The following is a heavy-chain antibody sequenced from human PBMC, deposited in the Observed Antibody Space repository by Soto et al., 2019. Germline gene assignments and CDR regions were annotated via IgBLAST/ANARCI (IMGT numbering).Heavy chain of an antibody. CDR1: GFTFSNAW. CDR3: XXXKGRLEPPTNDF. D-gene: IGHD1-1*01. V-gene: IGHV3-15*01. CDR2: IKSDAYGGAI. J-gene: IGHJ4*02. Sequence: EVQLVESGGGLVKPGGSLRLSCAGSGFTFSNAWMSWVRRAPGKGLEWVGRIKSDAYGGAIDYAAPVKGRFTISRXXXXXXXXXXXXXXXXXXXXXXXXXXXKGRLEPPTNDFWGQGTAVIVSS.